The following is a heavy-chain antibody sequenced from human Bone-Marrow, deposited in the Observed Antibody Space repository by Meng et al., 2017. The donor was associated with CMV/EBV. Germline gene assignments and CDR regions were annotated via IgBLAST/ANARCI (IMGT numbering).Heavy chain of an antibody. V-gene: IGHV3-23*01. J-gene: IGHJ6*02. CDR2: ISGSGRYT. CDR3: ARGSPDYEYYYYGMDV. CDR1: GLTFKNYA. D-gene: IGHD4-17*01. Sequence: GESLKISCAVSGLTFKNYAMNWVRQAPGKGLEWVSLISGSGRYTYYAGSVKGRFTISRDTSKNMLYLQMNSLRAEDTAVYYCARGSPDYEYYYYGMDVWGQGTTVTVSS.